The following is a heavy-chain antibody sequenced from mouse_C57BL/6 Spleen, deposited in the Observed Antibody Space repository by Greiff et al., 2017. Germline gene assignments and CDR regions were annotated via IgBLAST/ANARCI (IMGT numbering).Heavy chain of an antibody. Sequence: VQLMESGPGLVQPSQSLSITCTVSGFSLTSYGVHWVRQSPGKGLEWLGVIWRGGSTDYNAAFMSRLSITKDNSKSQVFFKMNSLQAADTAIYYCAKNQDDGYLYAIDYWGQGTSVTVSS. CDR3: AKNQDDGYLYAIDY. CDR1: GFSLTSYG. J-gene: IGHJ4*01. D-gene: IGHD2-3*01. CDR2: IWRGGST. V-gene: IGHV2-5*01.